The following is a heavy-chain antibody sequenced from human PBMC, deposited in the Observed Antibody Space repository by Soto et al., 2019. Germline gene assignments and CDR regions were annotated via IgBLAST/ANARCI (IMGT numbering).Heavy chain of an antibody. Sequence: GSLRLSCAASGFSVTSYAMSWLRQAPGKGLEWVSVLSGSRIGKDYADSVKGRFTISRDNSRNTLYLQMSGLRVEDTAVYYCAKDRYCSATSCQDFGSWGQGTLVTVSS. V-gene: IGHV3-23*01. CDR1: GFSVTSYA. J-gene: IGHJ4*02. D-gene: IGHD2-2*01. CDR2: LSGSRIGK. CDR3: AKDRYCSATSCQDFGS.